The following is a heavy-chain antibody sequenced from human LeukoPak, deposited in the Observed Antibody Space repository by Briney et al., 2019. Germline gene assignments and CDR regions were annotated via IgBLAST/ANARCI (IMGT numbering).Heavy chain of an antibody. Sequence: GGSLRPSCAASGFTFSSYWMSWVRQAPGKGLEWVANIKQDGSEKYYVDSVKGRFTISRDNAKNSLYLQMNSLRAEDTAVYYCARDTSYDILTGYYSYYYYYMDVWGKGTTVTVSS. J-gene: IGHJ6*03. D-gene: IGHD3-9*01. CDR3: ARDTSYDILTGYYSYYYYYMDV. CDR1: GFTFSSYW. V-gene: IGHV3-7*01. CDR2: IKQDGSEK.